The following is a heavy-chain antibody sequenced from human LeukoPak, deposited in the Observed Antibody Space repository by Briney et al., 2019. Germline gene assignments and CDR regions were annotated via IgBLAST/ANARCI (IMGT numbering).Heavy chain of an antibody. CDR1: GFSFSTYW. J-gene: IGHJ6*03. D-gene: IGHD2-2*01. CDR3: ARDGHIVVVPAASYYYYYMDV. CDR2: IDNGGTTT. Sequence: GGSLRLSCVASGFSFSTYWMHWVRQAPGKGLVWVSRIDNGGTTTLYADSVRGRFTISRDNSKNTLYLQMNSLRAEDTAVYYCARDGHIVVVPAASYYYYYMDVWGKGTTVTVSS. V-gene: IGHV3-74*01.